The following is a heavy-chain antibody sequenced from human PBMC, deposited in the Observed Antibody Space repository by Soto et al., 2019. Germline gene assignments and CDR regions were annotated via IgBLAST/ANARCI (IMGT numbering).Heavy chain of an antibody. J-gene: IGHJ6*02. CDR2: IDPSDSYT. V-gene: IGHV5-10-1*01. D-gene: IGHD2-2*01. CDR3: AVGIVVVPAAPGDYYYGMDV. CDR1: GYSFTSYW. Sequence: GESLKISCKGPGYSFTSYWISWVRQMPGKGLEWMGRIDPSDSYTNYSPSFQGHVTISADKSISTAYLQWSSLKASDTAMYYCAVGIVVVPAAPGDYYYGMDVWGQGTTVTVSS.